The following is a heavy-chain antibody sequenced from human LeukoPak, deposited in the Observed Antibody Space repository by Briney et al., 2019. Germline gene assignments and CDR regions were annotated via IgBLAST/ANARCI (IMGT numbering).Heavy chain of an antibody. J-gene: IGHJ4*02. CDR3: ARAARQSHF. V-gene: IGHV3-7*01. CDR1: GFTFSNYW. Sequence: GGSLRLSCAASGFTFSNYWMTWVRQAPGKGLEWVANIKQDESEKYYVDSVKGRFTISRDNAKNSLYLQMNSLRVEDTAVYYCARAARQSHFWGQGTLVTVSS. D-gene: IGHD6-6*01. CDR2: IKQDESEK.